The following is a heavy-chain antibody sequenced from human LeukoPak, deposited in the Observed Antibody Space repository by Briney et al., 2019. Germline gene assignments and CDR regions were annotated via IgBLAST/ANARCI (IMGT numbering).Heavy chain of an antibody. CDR2: IRVGGGST. J-gene: IGHJ4*02. D-gene: IGHD3-22*01. CDR3: AKDQNYDSSGYPDY. Sequence: GASRRLSCAASGFSFSSYSMSWVRQPPGKVLGWVSAIRVGGGSTYYADSVEGRFTISRDNSMNTLYLQMNSLRAEDTAVYYCAKDQNYDSSGYPDYWGQGTLVTVSS. CDR1: GFSFSSYS. V-gene: IGHV3-23*01.